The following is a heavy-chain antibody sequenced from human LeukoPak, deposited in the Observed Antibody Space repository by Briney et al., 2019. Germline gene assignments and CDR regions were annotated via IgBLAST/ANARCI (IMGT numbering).Heavy chain of an antibody. J-gene: IGHJ4*02. D-gene: IGHD3-16*02. CDR2: INQDDSEK. CDR1: GFTFTSFW. V-gene: IGHV3-7*03. Sequence: GGSVRLSCAASGFTFTSFWMSWVRQAPGKGLEWVANINQDDSEKYYVDSVKGRFTISRDNAKNSLYLEMNSLRAEDTAVYYCARAGGYDYVWGSYRYGGYFDYWGRGTLVTVSS. CDR3: ARAGGYDYVWGSYRYGGYFDY.